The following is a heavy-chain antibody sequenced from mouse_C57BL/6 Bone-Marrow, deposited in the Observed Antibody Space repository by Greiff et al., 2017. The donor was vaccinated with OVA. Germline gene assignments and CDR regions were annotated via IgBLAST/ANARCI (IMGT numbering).Heavy chain of an antibody. J-gene: IGHJ2*01. CDR1: GYSFTDYN. Sequence: VQLKESGPELVKPGASVKISCKASGYSFTDYNMNWVKQSNGKSLEWIGVITPNYGNTRYNQKFKGKATLTVDQSSSTAYMQRNSLTSEDSAVYYWSRKGLITTVVAPYFDYWGQGTTRTVSS. V-gene: IGHV1-39*01. CDR3: SRKGLITTVVAPYFDY. D-gene: IGHD1-1*01. CDR2: ITPNYGNT.